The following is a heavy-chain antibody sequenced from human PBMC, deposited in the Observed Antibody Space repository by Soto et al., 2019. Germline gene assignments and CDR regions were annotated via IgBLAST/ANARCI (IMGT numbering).Heavy chain of an antibody. J-gene: IGHJ4*02. Sequence: GGSLRLACAASGFTFSTYGMHWVRQAPGKGLEWVAVISYDGSITHYADSLKGRFTISRDNSKNTLFLQIYSLSAEDTAVYYCAKYLFMAPDVTAIHDYWGQGNLVTVSS. V-gene: IGHV3-30*18. CDR2: ISYDGSIT. CDR1: GFTFSTYG. D-gene: IGHD3-10*01. CDR3: AKYLFMAPDVTAIHDY.